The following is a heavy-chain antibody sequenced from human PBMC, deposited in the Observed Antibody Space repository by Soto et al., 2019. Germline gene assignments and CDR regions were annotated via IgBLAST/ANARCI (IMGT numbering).Heavy chain of an antibody. CDR2: IYWDDNK. D-gene: IGHD5-18*01. J-gene: IGHJ4*02. Sequence: SGPTLVNPAQTLTLTCTFSGFSLSTSGVGVGWIRRPPGKALEWLALIYWDDNKRYSPSLKSRLTITKDTSKNQVVLTMTNMDPVDTATYYCAHRQSGYSYGFHFDYWGQGTLVTVSS. CDR3: AHRQSGYSYGFHFDY. V-gene: IGHV2-5*02. CDR1: GFSLSTSGVG.